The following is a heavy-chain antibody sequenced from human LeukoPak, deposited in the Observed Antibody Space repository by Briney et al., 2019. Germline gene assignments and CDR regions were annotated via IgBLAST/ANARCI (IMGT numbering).Heavy chain of an antibody. J-gene: IGHJ6*03. D-gene: IGHD3-10*01. CDR1: GGSISSYY. Sequence: SETLSLTCTVSGGSISSYYWSWIRQPPGKGLEWIGYIYYSGSTNYNPSLKSRVTISVDTSKNQFSLKLSSVTAADTAVYYCAGVQKVLQEGYYYYMDVWGKGTTVTVSS. CDR3: AGVQKVLQEGYYYYMDV. CDR2: IYYSGST. V-gene: IGHV4-59*01.